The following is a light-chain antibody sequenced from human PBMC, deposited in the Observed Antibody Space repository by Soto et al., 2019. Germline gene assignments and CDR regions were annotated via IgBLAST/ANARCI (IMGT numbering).Light chain of an antibody. J-gene: IGLJ2*01. CDR1: SSDVGGYNS. V-gene: IGLV2-14*01. Sequence: QSVLTQPASVSGSPGQSITISCTGTSSDVGGYNSVSWYQQHPGKAPKLMIYDVSNWPSGVSNRFSGSKSGNTASLTISGLQAEDEADYYCSSYTSSSTLEFGGGTKLTVL. CDR3: SSYTSSSTLE. CDR2: DVS.